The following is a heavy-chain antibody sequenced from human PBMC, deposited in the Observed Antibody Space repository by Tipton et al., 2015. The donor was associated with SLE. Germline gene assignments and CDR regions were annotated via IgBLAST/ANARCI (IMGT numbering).Heavy chain of an antibody. CDR1: GGSISSGDYY. J-gene: IGHJ5*02. V-gene: IGHV4-30-4*02. Sequence: TLSLTCTVSGGSISSGDYYWSWIRQPPGKGLEWIGYIYYSGSTYYNPSLKSRVTISVDTSKNQFSLKLSSVTAADTAVYYCARVPDGPYWFDPWGQGTLVTVSS. CDR2: IYYSGST. CDR3: ARVPDGPYWFDP.